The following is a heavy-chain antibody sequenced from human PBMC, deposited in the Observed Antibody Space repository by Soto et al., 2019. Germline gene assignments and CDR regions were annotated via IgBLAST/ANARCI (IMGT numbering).Heavy chain of an antibody. V-gene: IGHV1-8*01. CDR2: MNPNSGNT. J-gene: IGHJ4*02. CDR1: GYTFTNHD. CDR3: ARGPMSCTSSSCPYFFDY. Sequence: QVQLVQSGAEVKKPGASVKVSCMASGYTFTNHDINWVRQATGQGLEWMGWMNPNSGNTGYAQKFQGRVTMTRNTSMSTASMELSTLRSEDTAVYYCARGPMSCTSSSCPYFFDYWAQGTLVTVSS. D-gene: IGHD2-2*01.